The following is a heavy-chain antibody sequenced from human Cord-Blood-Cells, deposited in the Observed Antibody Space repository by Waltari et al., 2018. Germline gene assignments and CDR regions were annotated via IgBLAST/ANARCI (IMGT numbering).Heavy chain of an antibody. J-gene: IGHJ2*01. D-gene: IGHD6-6*01. V-gene: IGHV3-53*02. CDR2: IYSGGST. Sequence: EVQLVETGGGLIQPGGSLRLSCAASGFTVSSTYMSWVRQAPGKGLEWVSVIYSGGSTYYADSVKGRFTISRDNSKNTLYLQMNSLRAEDTAVYYCAREAYSSSSDWYFDLWGRGTLVTVSS. CDR3: AREAYSSSSDWYFDL. CDR1: GFTVSSTY.